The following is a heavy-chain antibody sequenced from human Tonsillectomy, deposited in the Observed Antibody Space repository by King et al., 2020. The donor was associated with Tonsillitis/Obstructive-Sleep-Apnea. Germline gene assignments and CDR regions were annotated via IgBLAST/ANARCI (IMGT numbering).Heavy chain of an antibody. Sequence: VQLVESGGGVVQPGRSLRLSCAASGFTFSSYAMHWVRQAPGKGLEWVAVISYDGNNKYYADSVKGRFTISRDNSKNTLYLQMNTLSAEDTAVYYCARGYSTGYYLHAFDIWGQGTMVTVSS. V-gene: IGHV3-30*04. D-gene: IGHD3-22*01. CDR3: ARGYSTGYYLHAFDI. CDR1: GFTFSSYA. CDR2: ISYDGNNK. J-gene: IGHJ3*02.